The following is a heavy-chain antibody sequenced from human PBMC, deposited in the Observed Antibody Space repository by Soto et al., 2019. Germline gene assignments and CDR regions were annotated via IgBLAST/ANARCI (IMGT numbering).Heavy chain of an antibody. CDR1: GFTFSSYG. CDR3: AKVSDDYVWGSDRLGYYFDY. CDR2: ISYDGSNK. V-gene: IGHV3-30*18. J-gene: IGHJ4*02. D-gene: IGHD3-16*02. Sequence: QVQLVVSGGGVVQPGRSLRFSCAASGFTFSSYGMHWVRQAPGKGLEWVAVISYDGSNKYYADSVKGRFTISRDNSKNTLYLQMNSLRAEDTAVYYCAKVSDDYVWGSDRLGYYFDYWGQGTLVTVSS.